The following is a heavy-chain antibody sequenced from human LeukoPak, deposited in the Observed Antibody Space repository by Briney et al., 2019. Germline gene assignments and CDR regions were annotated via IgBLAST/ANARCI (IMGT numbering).Heavy chain of an antibody. CDR2: INPNSGGT. D-gene: IGHD3-22*01. J-gene: IGHJ4*02. CDR1: GYTFTGYY. V-gene: IGHV1-2*02. CDR3: ARAYYYDSNFDY. Sequence: ASVKVSCKASGYTFTGYYMHWVRQAPGQGLEWMGWINPNSGGTNYAQKFQGRVTMTRDTSISTAYMELSRLRSEDTAVYYCARAYYYDSNFDYWGQGTLVTVSS.